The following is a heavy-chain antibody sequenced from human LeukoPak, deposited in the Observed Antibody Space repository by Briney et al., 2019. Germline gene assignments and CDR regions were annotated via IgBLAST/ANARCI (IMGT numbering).Heavy chain of an antibody. J-gene: IGHJ6*02. CDR2: IYTSGST. D-gene: IGHD3-22*01. CDR1: GGSISSYY. Sequence: SETLSLTCTVSGGSISSYYWSWIRQPAGKGLEWIGRIYTSGSTNYNPSLKSRVTMSVDTSKNQFSLKLSSVTAADTAVYYCARGSVYYDSSGYYEGYGMDVWGQGTTVTVS. CDR3: ARGSVYYDSSGYYEGYGMDV. V-gene: IGHV4-4*07.